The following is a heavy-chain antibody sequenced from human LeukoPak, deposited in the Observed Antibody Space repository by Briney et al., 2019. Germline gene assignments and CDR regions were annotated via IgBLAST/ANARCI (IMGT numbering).Heavy chain of an antibody. J-gene: IGHJ4*02. CDR1: GGSISSSSYY. D-gene: IGHD5-24*01. Sequence: SETLSLTCTVSGGSISSSSYYWGWIRQPPGKGLEWIGSIYYSGSTYYNPSLKSRVTISVDTSKNQFSLTLSSVTAADTAVYYCARLEMATITYWGQGTLVTVSS. V-gene: IGHV4-39*01. CDR2: IYYSGST. CDR3: ARLEMATITY.